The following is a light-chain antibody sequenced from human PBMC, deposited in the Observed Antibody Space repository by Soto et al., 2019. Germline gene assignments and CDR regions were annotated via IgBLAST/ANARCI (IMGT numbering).Light chain of an antibody. Sequence: QSVLTQPPSVSGAPGQRVTIPCTGNSSNLGAGYDVHWYQQLPGTAPKLVIYDDSDRPSGIPERFSGSNSGNTATLTISRVEAGDEADYYCQVWDSSSDHVVFGGGTKLTVL. CDR3: QVWDSSSDHVV. V-gene: IGLV1-40*01. CDR1: SSNLGAGYD. J-gene: IGLJ2*01. CDR2: DDS.